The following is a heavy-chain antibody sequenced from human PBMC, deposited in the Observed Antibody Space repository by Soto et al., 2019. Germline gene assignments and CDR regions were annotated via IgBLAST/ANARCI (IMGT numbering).Heavy chain of an antibody. CDR1: GGSISSYY. V-gene: IGHV4-59*01. CDR2: IYYSGST. D-gene: IGHD3-22*01. J-gene: IGHJ5*02. CDR3: ARGNSPSLERSGYYR. Sequence: SETLSLTCTVSGGSISSYYWSWIRQPPGKGLEWIGYIYYSGSTNYNPSLKSRVTISVDTSKNQFSLKLSSVTAADTAVYYCARGNSPSLERSGYYRWGQGTLVTVSS.